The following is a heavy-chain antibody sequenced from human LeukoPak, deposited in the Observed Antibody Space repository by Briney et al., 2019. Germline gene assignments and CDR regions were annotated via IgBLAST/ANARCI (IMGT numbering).Heavy chain of an antibody. J-gene: IGHJ4*02. D-gene: IGHD4-11*01. CDR3: ASRLMTTVSYFDC. Sequence: ETLSLTCTVSGGSISSSSYYWGWIRQPPGKGLEWVSILYSGGGTYYADSVKGRFTISRDNSKNTLYLQMNSLRAEDTAVYYCASRLMTTVSYFDCWGQGTLVTVSS. CDR1: GGSISSSSYY. CDR2: LYSGGGT. V-gene: IGHV3-66*01.